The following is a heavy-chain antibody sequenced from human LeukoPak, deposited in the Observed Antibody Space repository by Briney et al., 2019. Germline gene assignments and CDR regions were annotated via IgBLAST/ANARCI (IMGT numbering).Heavy chain of an antibody. CDR1: GFTFNDYA. CDR2: ISWNSGSI. Sequence: GRSLRLSCAVSGFTFNDYAMHWVRQAPGKGLEWVSGISWNSGSIAYADSVKGRFTISRDNAKNSLYLQMNSLRAEDMALYYCAKDAGLTAAGGHFDYWGQGTLVTVSS. V-gene: IGHV3-9*03. D-gene: IGHD6-13*01. J-gene: IGHJ4*02. CDR3: AKDAGLTAAGGHFDY.